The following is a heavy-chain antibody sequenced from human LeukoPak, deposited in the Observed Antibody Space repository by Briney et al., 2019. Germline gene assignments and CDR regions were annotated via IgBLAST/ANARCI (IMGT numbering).Heavy chain of an antibody. V-gene: IGHV3-64D*06. J-gene: IGHJ6*02. D-gene: IGHD1-26*01. Sequence: GGSLRLSCSASGFTFSRYAMHWVRQAPGRGLEYVSGISSNGGSTYYADSVRGRFTISRDNSKNTLYLQMSSLRGEDTAVYYCVKDRGSSPYGMDVWGQGTTVTVSS. CDR3: VKDRGSSPYGMDV. CDR2: ISSNGGST. CDR1: GFTFSRYA.